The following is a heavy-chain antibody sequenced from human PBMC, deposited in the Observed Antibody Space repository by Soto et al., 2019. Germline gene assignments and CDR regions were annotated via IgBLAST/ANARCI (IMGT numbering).Heavy chain of an antibody. CDR1: GGSISSYY. CDR2: IYYSGST. D-gene: IGHD3-10*01. CDR3: ARGDPLLWFGEKVYYGMDV. V-gene: IGHV4-59*01. Sequence: QVQLQESGPALVKPSETLSLTCTVSGGSISSYYWSWIRQPPGKGLEWIGYIYYSGSTNYNPSLKSRVTISVDTSKNQFSLKLSSVTAADTAVYYCARGDPLLWFGEKVYYGMDVWGQGTTVTVSS. J-gene: IGHJ6*02.